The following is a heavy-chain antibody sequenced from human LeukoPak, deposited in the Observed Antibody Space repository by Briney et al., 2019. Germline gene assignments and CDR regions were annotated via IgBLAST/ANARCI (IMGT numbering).Heavy chain of an antibody. V-gene: IGHV3-7*01. CDR2: IKQDGTEK. CDR3: AKVDKYYYGSETYYFFEH. J-gene: IGHJ4*02. D-gene: IGHD3-10*01. Sequence: RGSLRLSRAASGFTFTTYWMSWVRQAPGKGLEWVANIKQDGTEKYYVDSVKGRFTISRDNAKNSLYLQMNSLRVEDTAVYYCAKVDKYYYGSETYYFFEHWGQGTPVTASS. CDR1: GFTFTTYW.